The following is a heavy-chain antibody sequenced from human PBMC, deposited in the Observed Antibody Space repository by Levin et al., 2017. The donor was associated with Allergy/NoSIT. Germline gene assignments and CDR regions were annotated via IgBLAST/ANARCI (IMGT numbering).Heavy chain of an antibody. J-gene: IGHJ5*02. CDR1: GYTFTSYG. Sequence: ASVKVSCKASGYTFTSYGISWVRQAPGQGLEWMGWISAYNGNTNYAQKLQGRVTMTTDTSTSTAYMELRSLRSDDTAVYYCARSLVVVVAATVYWFDPWGQGTLVTVSS. CDR3: ARSLVVVVAATVYWFDP. D-gene: IGHD2-15*01. CDR2: ISAYNGNT. V-gene: IGHV1-18*01.